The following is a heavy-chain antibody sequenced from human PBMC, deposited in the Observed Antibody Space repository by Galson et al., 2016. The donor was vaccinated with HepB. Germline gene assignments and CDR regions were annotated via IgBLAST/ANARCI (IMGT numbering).Heavy chain of an antibody. CDR1: GFTAKNNY. Sequence: SLRLSCAASGFTAKNNYMSWVRQAPGKGLEWVSLIYSGGSAYYADSVKGRFTISRDESKNTVYLQMIHMRGEDTAVYYCTRDRYYYDTAGGGDSWSHGHWGQGTQVTVSS. D-gene: IGHD3-22*01. CDR2: IYSGGSA. CDR3: TRDRYYYDTAGGGDSWSHGH. J-gene: IGHJ4*02. V-gene: IGHV3-66*01.